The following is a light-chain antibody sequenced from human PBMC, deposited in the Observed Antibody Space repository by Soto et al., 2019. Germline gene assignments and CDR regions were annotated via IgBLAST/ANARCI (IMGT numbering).Light chain of an antibody. J-gene: IGLJ1*01. CDR1: SSDVGGYNY. CDR3: SSYTSSSTYV. Sequence: QSVLTQPASVSGSPGQSITLSCTRTSSDVGGYNYVSWYQQHPGKAPKLMIYEVSNRPSGVSNRFSGSKSGNTASLTISGLQAEDEADYYCSSYTSSSTYVFGTGTKVTVL. V-gene: IGLV2-14*01. CDR2: EVS.